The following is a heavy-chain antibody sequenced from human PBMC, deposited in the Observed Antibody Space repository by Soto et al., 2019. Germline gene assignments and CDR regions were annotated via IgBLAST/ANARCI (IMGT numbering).Heavy chain of an antibody. Sequence: TLRLPCAASGFTFSSYGMYPVPQATRKPLQRLADIWYEGSNKYYADSVKGRFTISRDSSENRLHLQINSLRAEDTAVYYCARTPPPAPRYCSGGSCYYFDYWGQGTLVTVSS. J-gene: IGHJ4*02. CDR1: GFTFSSYG. V-gene: IGHV3-33*01. CDR3: ARTPPPAPRYCSGGSCYYFDY. CDR2: IWYEGSNK. D-gene: IGHD2-15*01.